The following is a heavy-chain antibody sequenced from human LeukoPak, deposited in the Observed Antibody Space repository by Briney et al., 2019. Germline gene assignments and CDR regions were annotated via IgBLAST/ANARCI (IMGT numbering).Heavy chain of an antibody. CDR3: ARGYYYDTTGQAYYFDY. CDR1: GFTSNTFD. Sequence: GSLRLSCAASGFTSNTFDMHWVRQAPDKGLEWVAFINHDGSNEFYVDSVNGRFTISRDNSKNTLYLQINSPRAEDTAVYYCARGYYYDTTGQAYYFDYWGQGSLVTVSS. J-gene: IGHJ4*02. D-gene: IGHD3-22*01. V-gene: IGHV3-30*02. CDR2: INHDGSNE.